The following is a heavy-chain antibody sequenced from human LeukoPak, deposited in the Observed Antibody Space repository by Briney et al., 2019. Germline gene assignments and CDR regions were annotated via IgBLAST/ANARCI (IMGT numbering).Heavy chain of an antibody. CDR2: ISSSGSTI. Sequence: PGGSLRLSCAASGFTFSSYEMNWVRQAPGKGLEWVSYISSSGSTIYYADSVKGRFTISRDNAKNSLYLQMNGLRAEDTAVYYCARGSSGGSCDYWGQGTLVTVSS. V-gene: IGHV3-48*03. J-gene: IGHJ4*02. D-gene: IGHD2-15*01. CDR1: GFTFSSYE. CDR3: ARGSSGGSCDY.